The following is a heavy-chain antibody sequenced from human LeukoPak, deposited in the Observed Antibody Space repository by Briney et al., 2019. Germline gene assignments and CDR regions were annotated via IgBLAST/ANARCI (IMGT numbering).Heavy chain of an antibody. Sequence: SETLSLTCTVSGGSISNSNYCWGWIRQPPGKGLKWIGSISYSGSTYYNPSLKSRVSISVDTSKNQFSLKVTSVTAADTAVFYCARHYVDIRTVGASYYYYGLDVWGQGTTVTVSS. J-gene: IGHJ6*02. CDR2: ISYSGST. D-gene: IGHD3-16*02. CDR3: ARHYVDIRTVGASYYYYGLDV. V-gene: IGHV4-39*01. CDR1: GGSISNSNYC.